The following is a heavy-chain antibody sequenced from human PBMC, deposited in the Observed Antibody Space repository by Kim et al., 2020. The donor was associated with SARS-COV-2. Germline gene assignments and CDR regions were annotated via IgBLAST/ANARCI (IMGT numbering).Heavy chain of an antibody. D-gene: IGHD3-10*01. CDR3: ARDGWFGELRGMDV. CDR1: GGSFSGYY. CDR2: INHSGST. Sequence: SETLSLTCAVYGGSFSGYYWSWIRQPPGKGLEWIGEINHSGSTNYNPSLKSRVTISVDTSKNQFSLKLSSVTAADTAVYYCARDGWFGELRGMDVWGQGTTVTVSS. J-gene: IGHJ6*02. V-gene: IGHV4-34*01.